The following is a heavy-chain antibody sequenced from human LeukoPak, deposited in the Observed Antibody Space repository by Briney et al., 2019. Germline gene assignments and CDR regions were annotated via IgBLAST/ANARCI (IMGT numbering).Heavy chain of an antibody. CDR3: ARVGSGSAVFDY. V-gene: IGHV1-8*01. CDR2: MNPDSGNT. D-gene: IGHD3-10*01. CDR1: GYTFTNYD. Sequence: ASVKVSCKASGYTFTNYDIHWVRQATGQGLEWMGWMNPDSGNTGYAQKFQGRVTMTRDTSISTAYMELSSLRSEDTAVYYCARVGSGSAVFDYWAREPWSPSPQ. J-gene: IGHJ4*02.